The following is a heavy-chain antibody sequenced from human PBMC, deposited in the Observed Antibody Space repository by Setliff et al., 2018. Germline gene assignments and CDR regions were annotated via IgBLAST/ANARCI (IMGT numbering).Heavy chain of an antibody. CDR3: ARSLSSGSYWNSRPFYSDY. CDR1: GGSIRSSVHY. J-gene: IGHJ4*02. D-gene: IGHD3-10*01. Sequence: PSETLSLTCTVSGGSIRSSVHYWGWIRQPPGKGLEWIGEINHSGSTNYNQSLKSRVTISRDTSKNQLSLELTSVTAADTAVYYCARSLSSGSYWNSRPFYSDYWGQGTLVTVSS. V-gene: IGHV4-39*07. CDR2: INHSGST.